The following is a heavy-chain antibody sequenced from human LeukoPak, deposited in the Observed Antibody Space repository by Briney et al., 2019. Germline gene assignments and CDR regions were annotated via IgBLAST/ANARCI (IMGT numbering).Heavy chain of an antibody. V-gene: IGHV4-59*08. Sequence: SETLSLTCTVSGGSISSYYWSWIRQPPGKGLERIRYIYYSGSTNYNPSLKSRVTISVDTSKNQFSLKLSSVTAADTAVYYCARLPYSSGWYGGFDYWGQGTLVTVSS. CDR3: ARLPYSSGWYGGFDY. CDR2: IYYSGST. D-gene: IGHD6-19*01. J-gene: IGHJ4*02. CDR1: GGSISSYY.